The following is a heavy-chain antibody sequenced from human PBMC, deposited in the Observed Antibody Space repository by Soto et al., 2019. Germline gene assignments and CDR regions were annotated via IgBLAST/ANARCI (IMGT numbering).Heavy chain of an antibody. J-gene: IGHJ5*02. D-gene: IGHD6-13*01. V-gene: IGHV4-31*03. Sequence: SETLSLTCTVSGGSISSGDYYWIWIRQHPGKGLEWIGYIYYSGRTNYNPSLKSRVIISVDTSKNQFFLKLTSVTAADTAVYYCARGRRYTSSWYWFDPWGQGTLVTVSS. CDR2: IYYSGRT. CDR1: GGSISSGDYY. CDR3: ARGRRYTSSWYWFDP.